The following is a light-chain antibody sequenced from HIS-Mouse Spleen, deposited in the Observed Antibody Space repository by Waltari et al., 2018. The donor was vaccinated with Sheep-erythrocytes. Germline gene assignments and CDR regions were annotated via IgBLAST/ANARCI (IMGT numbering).Light chain of an antibody. V-gene: IGLV2-11*01. CDR1: SSDVVGYND. J-gene: IGLJ1*01. CDR3: CSYAGSYNHV. Sequence: QSALTQPRPVSGSPGQSVTISCTGPSSDVVGYNDVPWYQQHPGKAPKLMIYEVSKRPSGVPDRFSGSKSGNTASLTISGLQAEDEADYYCCSYAGSYNHVFATGTKVTVL. CDR2: EVS.